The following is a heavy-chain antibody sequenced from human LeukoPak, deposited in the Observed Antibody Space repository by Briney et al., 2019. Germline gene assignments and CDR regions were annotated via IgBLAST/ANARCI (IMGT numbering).Heavy chain of an antibody. CDR2: IYYSGST. Sequence: SQTLSLTCTVSGRSISSYYWSWIRHPPGKGLEWIGYIYYSGSTNYNPSLKSRVIISVDTYTNQFSLKLSYVTAADTAVYYCARGGYSYGYYMDVWGKGTTVTVSS. CDR1: GRSISSYY. J-gene: IGHJ6*03. CDR3: ARGGYSYGYYMDV. V-gene: IGHV4-59*01. D-gene: IGHD5-18*01.